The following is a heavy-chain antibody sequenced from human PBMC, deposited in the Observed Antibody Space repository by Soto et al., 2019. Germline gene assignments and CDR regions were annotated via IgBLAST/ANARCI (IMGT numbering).Heavy chain of an antibody. CDR1: GYTFTSYG. D-gene: IGHD5-18*01. CDR2: ISAYNGNT. V-gene: IGHV1-18*01. Sequence: QVQLVQSGAEVKKPGALVKVSCKASGYTFTSYGISWVRQAPGQGLEWMGWISAYNGNTNYAQKLQGRVTTTTDTSTSTAYMELRSLRSDDTAVYYCARDGVDTATGYYYGMDVWGQGTTVTVSS. J-gene: IGHJ6*02. CDR3: ARDGVDTATGYYYGMDV.